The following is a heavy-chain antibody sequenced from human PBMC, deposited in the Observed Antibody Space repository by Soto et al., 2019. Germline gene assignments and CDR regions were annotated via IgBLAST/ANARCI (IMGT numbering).Heavy chain of an antibody. CDR3: ARDHGGFGELDY. D-gene: IGHD3-10*01. J-gene: IGHJ4*02. CDR1: GFTFSSYS. Sequence: GGSLRLSCAASGFTFSSYSMNWVRQAPGKGLEWVSSISSSSSYIYYADSVKGRFTISRDNAKNSLYLQMNSLRAEDTAVYYCARDHGGFGELDYWGQGTLVTVSS. V-gene: IGHV3-21*01. CDR2: ISSSSSYI.